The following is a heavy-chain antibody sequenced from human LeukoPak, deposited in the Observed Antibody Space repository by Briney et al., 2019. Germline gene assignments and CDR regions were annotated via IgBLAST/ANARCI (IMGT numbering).Heavy chain of an antibody. CDR2: ISGNSDRT. Sequence: GGSLRLSCAGSGFTFSNYAMTWVRQAPGKGLEWVSRISGNSDRTYYADSVKGRFTISRDNSKNTVTLQMNSLRAEDTAVYSCAKGHGDYVPAEYLQHWGQGTLVTVSS. D-gene: IGHD4-17*01. V-gene: IGHV3-23*01. J-gene: IGHJ1*01. CDR3: AKGHGDYVPAEYLQH. CDR1: GFTFSNYA.